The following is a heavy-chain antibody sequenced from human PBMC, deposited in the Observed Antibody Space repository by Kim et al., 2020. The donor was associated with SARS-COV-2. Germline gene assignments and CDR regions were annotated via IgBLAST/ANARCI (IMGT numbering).Heavy chain of an antibody. CDR2: IIPIFGTA. CDR1: GGTFSSYA. CDR3: ARDRIEAVAGFFDY. Sequence: SVKVSCKASGGTFSSYAISWVRQAPVQGLEWMGGIIPIFGTANYAQKFQGRVTITADESTSTAYMELSSLRSEDTAVYYCARDRIEAVAGFFDYWGQGTLVTVSS. V-gene: IGHV1-69*13. J-gene: IGHJ4*02. D-gene: IGHD6-19*01.